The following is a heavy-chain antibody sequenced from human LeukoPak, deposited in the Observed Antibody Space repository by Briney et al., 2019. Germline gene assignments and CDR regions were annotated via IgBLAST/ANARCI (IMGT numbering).Heavy chain of an antibody. CDR2: MNPNSGNT. CDR3: ARGVGDYYDSSGPGNWFDP. Sequence: ASVKVSCKASGYTFTSCDINWVRQATGQGLEWMGWMNPNSGNTGYAQKFQGRVTITRNTSISTAYMELSSLRSEDTAVYYCARGVGDYYDSSGPGNWFDPWGQGTLVTVSS. V-gene: IGHV1-8*03. D-gene: IGHD3-22*01. J-gene: IGHJ5*02. CDR1: GYTFTSCD.